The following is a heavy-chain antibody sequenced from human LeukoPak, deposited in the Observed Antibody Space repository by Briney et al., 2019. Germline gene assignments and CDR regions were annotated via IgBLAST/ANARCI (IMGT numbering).Heavy chain of an antibody. D-gene: IGHD3-22*01. CDR1: GFTFSSYG. Sequence: GGSLRLSCAASGFTFSSYGVHWVRQAPGKGLEWVAVISYDGSNKYYADSVKGRFTISRDNSKNTLYLQMNSLRAEDTAVYYCAKDPPLAYYYDSSGGSDAFDIWGQGTMVTVSS. CDR3: AKDPPLAYYYDSSGGSDAFDI. V-gene: IGHV3-30*18. CDR2: ISYDGSNK. J-gene: IGHJ3*02.